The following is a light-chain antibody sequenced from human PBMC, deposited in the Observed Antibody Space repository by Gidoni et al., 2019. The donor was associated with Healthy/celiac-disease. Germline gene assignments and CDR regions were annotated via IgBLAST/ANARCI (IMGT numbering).Light chain of an antibody. CDR2: AES. Sequence: DIQMTQSPSSLSASVGDRVTIPCRASQSSSSYLNRYQQKPGKDPKLLIYAESSLQRGGPSRFSGSGSGTDFSITISSLQPEDVATYYCQQSYSTPPLTFGGGTKVEIK. CDR3: QQSYSTPPLT. CDR1: QSSSSY. V-gene: IGKV1-39*01. J-gene: IGKJ4*01.